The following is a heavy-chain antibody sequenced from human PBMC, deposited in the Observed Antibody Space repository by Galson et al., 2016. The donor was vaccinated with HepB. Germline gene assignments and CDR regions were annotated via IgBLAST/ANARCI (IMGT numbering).Heavy chain of an antibody. D-gene: IGHD1-1*01. CDR3: ATRISTTADKGWLDP. J-gene: IGHJ5*02. CDR2: INPNTGGT. Sequence: SVKVSCKASGYTFSDYYLHWVRQAPGQGLEWMGWINPNTGGTNYAHKFQDRVTMTRDTSIRTAYMELSRLRSDDTAVYYCATRISTTADKGWLDPWGQGTLVTVSS. CDR1: GYTFSDYY. V-gene: IGHV1-2*07.